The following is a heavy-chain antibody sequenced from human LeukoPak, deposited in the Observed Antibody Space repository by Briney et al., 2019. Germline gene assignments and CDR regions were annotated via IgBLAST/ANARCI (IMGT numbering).Heavy chain of an antibody. J-gene: IGHJ4*02. D-gene: IGHD2-15*01. CDR2: ISSSSRTI. V-gene: IGHV3-48*01. CDR1: RFTFSSYS. CDR3: ARSYCSDGGCSTPLDY. Sequence: GGSLRLSCAASRFTFSSYSMNWVRQAPGKGLEWVSYISSSSRTIYYADSVKGRFTISRDNAKNSLDLQMNSLRAEDTAVYYCARSYCSDGGCSTPLDYWGQGTLVTVSS.